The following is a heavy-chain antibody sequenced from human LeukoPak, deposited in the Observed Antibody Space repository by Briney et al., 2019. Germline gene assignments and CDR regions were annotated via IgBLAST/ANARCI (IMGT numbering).Heavy chain of an antibody. CDR3: AVMGSGYYERWFDP. V-gene: IGHV1-8*01. CDR2: MNPNSGNT. Sequence: ASVKVSCKASGYTFTSYDINWVRQAPGQGLEWMGWMNPNSGNTGYAQKFQGRVTMTRNTSISTAYMELSSLRSEDTAVYYCAVMGSGYYERWFDPWGQGTLVTVSS. CDR1: GYTFTSYD. D-gene: IGHD3-22*01. J-gene: IGHJ5*02.